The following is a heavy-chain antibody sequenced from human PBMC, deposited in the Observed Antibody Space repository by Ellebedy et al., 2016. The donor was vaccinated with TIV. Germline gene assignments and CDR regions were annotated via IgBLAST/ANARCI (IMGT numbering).Heavy chain of an antibody. Sequence: GESLKISXAASGFTFSTYTMNWVRQAPGKGLECVSYITSSSSTIYYADSVKGRFTISRDNAKNSVYLQMNSLRVEDTAVYYCAREGEWLLDYWGQGTLVTVSS. CDR3: AREGEWLLDY. CDR1: GFTFSTYT. V-gene: IGHV3-48*04. D-gene: IGHD3-3*01. J-gene: IGHJ4*02. CDR2: ITSSSSTI.